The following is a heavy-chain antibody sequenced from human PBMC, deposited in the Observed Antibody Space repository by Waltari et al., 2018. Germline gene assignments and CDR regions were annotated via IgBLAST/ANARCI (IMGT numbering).Heavy chain of an antibody. CDR2: INHSGST. D-gene: IGHD5-12*01. CDR1: GGSFSGSY. J-gene: IGHJ4*02. CDR3: ARASGGGYSGYDYRRFEGLRLYDY. V-gene: IGHV4-34*01. Sequence: QVQLQQWGAGLLKPSETLSLTCAVYGGSFSGSYWSWIRQPPGKGLEWMGEINHSGSTNYNPSLKSRVTISVDTSKNQFSLKLSSVTAADTAVYYCARASGGGYSGYDYRRFEGLRLYDYWGQGTLVTVSS.